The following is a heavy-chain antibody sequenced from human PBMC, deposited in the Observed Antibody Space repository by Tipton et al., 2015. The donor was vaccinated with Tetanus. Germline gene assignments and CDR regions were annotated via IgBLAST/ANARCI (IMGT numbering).Heavy chain of an antibody. CDR3: VRANDVLPKKGPFDS. V-gene: IGHV4-59*11. J-gene: IGHJ4*02. CDR2: ISPSGST. CDR1: DGSIGSHY. Sequence: GLVKPSETLSLTCTVSDGSIGSHYWSWIRQPPGTGLEWLAHISPSGSTNSNYSLKSRITISQDKSKNQFSLRLTSVTAADTAGYYCVRANDVLPKKGPFDSWGPGSLVIVPS.